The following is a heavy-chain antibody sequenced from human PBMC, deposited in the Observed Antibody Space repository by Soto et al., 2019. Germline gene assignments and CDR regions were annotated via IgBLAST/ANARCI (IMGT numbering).Heavy chain of an antibody. D-gene: IGHD3-22*01. V-gene: IGHV1-69*02. CDR2: IIPILGIA. CDR3: ARWYYYDSSGYPDY. J-gene: IGHJ4*02. CDR1: GGTFSSYT. Sequence: QVQLVQSGAEVKKPGSSVKVSCKASGGTFSSYTISWVRQAPGQGLEWMGRIIPILGIANYAQKFQGRVTITADKSTSTAYMELSSLRSEDTAVYYCARWYYYDSSGYPDYWGQGTLVTVSS.